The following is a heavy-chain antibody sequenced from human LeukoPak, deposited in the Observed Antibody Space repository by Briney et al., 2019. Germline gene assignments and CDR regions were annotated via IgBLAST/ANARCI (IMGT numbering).Heavy chain of an antibody. CDR1: GYTFTGYY. D-gene: IGHD5-18*01. Sequence: ASVKVSCKASGYTFTGYYMHWVRQAPGQGLEWMGIINPSGGSTSYAQKFQGRVTMTRDTSTSTVYMELSSLRSEDTAVYYCASHGYSYAEGKDYWGQGTLVTVSS. J-gene: IGHJ4*02. CDR2: INPSGGST. V-gene: IGHV1-46*01. CDR3: ASHGYSYAEGKDY.